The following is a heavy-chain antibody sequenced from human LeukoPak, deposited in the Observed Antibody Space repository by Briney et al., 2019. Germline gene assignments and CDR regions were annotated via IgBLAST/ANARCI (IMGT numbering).Heavy chain of an antibody. CDR1: GFTFSSYA. CDR3: GRDLIGTAASWDC. Sequence: GGSLRLSCAASGFTFSSYAMHWVRQAPGKGLEWVAVISHDGSNKYYADSVKGRFTISRDNSKNTLYLQMNSLRVEDTAVYYCGRDLIGTAASWDCWGQGTLVTVSS. CDR2: ISHDGSNK. D-gene: IGHD6-25*01. V-gene: IGHV3-30-3*01. J-gene: IGHJ4*02.